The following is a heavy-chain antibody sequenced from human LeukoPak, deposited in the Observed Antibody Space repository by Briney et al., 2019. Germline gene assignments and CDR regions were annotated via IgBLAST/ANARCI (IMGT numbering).Heavy chain of an antibody. Sequence: ASVKVSCKASGYTFTGYYMHWVRQAPGQGLEWMGWINPNSGGTNYAQKFQGRVTMTRDTSISAAYMELSRLRSDDTAVYYCARHTYYYDSSGYQMAFDIWGQGTMVTVSS. CDR3: ARHTYYYDSSGYQMAFDI. CDR1: GYTFTGYY. D-gene: IGHD3-22*01. J-gene: IGHJ3*02. CDR2: INPNSGGT. V-gene: IGHV1-2*02.